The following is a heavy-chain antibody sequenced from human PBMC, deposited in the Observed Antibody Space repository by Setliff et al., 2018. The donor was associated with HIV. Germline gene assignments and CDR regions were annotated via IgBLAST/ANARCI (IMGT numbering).Heavy chain of an antibody. CDR3: ARVPRITTLRNAFDI. J-gene: IGHJ3*02. V-gene: IGHV4-31*03. CDR2: IYYIGNT. CDR1: GGSISGGGYY. D-gene: IGHD3-3*01. Sequence: ASETLSLTCTVSGGSISGGGYYWSWIRQHLGKGLDWIGNIYYIGNTDYNPSLKSRVTISIDTSKNQFSLKLSSVTAADTAIYYCARVPRITTLRNAFDIWGQGTMVTVS.